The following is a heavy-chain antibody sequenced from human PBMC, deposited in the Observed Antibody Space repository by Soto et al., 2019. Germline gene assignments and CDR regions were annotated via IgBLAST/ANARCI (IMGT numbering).Heavy chain of an antibody. D-gene: IGHD3-3*01. CDR1: GFTFSSYS. J-gene: IGHJ6*01. CDR3: ARDLRFCDFWSGPYYCAMEV. Sequence: HPGGSLRLSCAASGFTFSSYSMNWVRQAPGKGLEWVSYISSSSSTIYYADSVKGRFTISRDNAKNSLYLQMNSLRAEDTAVYYCARDLRFCDFWSGPYYCAMEVWGQGTTVTGSS. CDR2: ISSSSSTI. V-gene: IGHV3-48*01.